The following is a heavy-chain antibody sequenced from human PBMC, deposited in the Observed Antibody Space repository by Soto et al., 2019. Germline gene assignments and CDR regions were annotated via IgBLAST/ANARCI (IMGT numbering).Heavy chain of an antibody. Sequence: EVRLVESGGGSVQPEGSLRLSCAASGLRFSDGGMNWVRQTPGKGLEWVVRIKRKADGGTDDYAAPVNGRFTISREDSENSLYLQLNNLRVDDTGIYYCARPPQAGDARVAPLAYSGQGALVYVSS. D-gene: IGHD2-21*01. CDR1: GLRFSDGG. CDR2: IKRKADGGTD. CDR3: ARPPQAGDARVAPLAY. J-gene: IGHJ4*02. V-gene: IGHV3-15*07.